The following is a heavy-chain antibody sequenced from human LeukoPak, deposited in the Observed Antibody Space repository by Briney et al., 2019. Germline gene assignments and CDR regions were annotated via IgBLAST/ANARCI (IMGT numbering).Heavy chain of an antibody. D-gene: IGHD5-18*01. CDR2: ISAYNDNI. CDR1: GYTFTSYG. Sequence: GASVKVSCKAAGYTFTSYGYSWVRQAARQGLEWMGWISAYNDNIHYAQKLQGRVTMTTDTSASTAYMELRSLRSDDTAVYYCARSGYSYGDDYWGKGTPVTVSS. J-gene: IGHJ4*02. CDR3: ARSGYSYGDDY. V-gene: IGHV1-18*01.